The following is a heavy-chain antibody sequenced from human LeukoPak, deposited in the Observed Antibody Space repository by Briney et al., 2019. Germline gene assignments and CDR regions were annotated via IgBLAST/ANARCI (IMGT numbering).Heavy chain of an antibody. V-gene: IGHV3-30*02. CDR2: IRYDGSNK. D-gene: IGHD6-19*01. J-gene: IGHJ5*02. CDR3: AKGEVAGTGNNWFDP. Sequence: GGSLRLSCAASGFTFSSYGMHWVRQAPGKGLEWVAFIRYDGSNKYYADSVKGRFTISRDNSKNTLYLQMNSLRAEDTVVYYCAKGEVAGTGNNWFDPWGQGTLVTVSS. CDR1: GFTFSSYG.